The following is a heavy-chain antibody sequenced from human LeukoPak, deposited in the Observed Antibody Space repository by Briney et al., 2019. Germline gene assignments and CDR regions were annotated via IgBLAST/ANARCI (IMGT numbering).Heavy chain of an antibody. CDR3: ARKGEDYGDYDY. CDR1: GYTFTGYY. D-gene: IGHD4-17*01. V-gene: IGHV1-2*02. Sequence: GASVKVSCKASGYTFTGYYMHWVRQAPGQGLEWMGWILPSSGGPYYAQKFQGRITMTRDTSISTAYMELTRLRSDDTAVYYCARKGEDYGDYDYWGQGTLVTVSS. CDR2: ILPSSGGP. J-gene: IGHJ4*02.